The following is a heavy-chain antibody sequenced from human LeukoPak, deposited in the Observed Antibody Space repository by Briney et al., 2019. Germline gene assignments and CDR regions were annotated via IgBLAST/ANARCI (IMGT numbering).Heavy chain of an antibody. CDR1: GYTFTGYY. CDR3: ARVFSVWYLDY. CDR2: INPNSGGT. D-gene: IGHD5/OR15-5a*01. Sequence: ASVKVSCKASGYTFTGYYMLWVRQAPGQGLEWMGRINPNSGGTNYAQKFQGRVTMTRDTSISTAYMELSRLRSDDTAVYYCARVFSVWYLDYWGQGTLVTVSS. J-gene: IGHJ4*02. V-gene: IGHV1-2*06.